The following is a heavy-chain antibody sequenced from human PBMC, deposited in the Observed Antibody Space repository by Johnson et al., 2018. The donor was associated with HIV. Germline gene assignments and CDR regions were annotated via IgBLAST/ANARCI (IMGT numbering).Heavy chain of an antibody. D-gene: IGHD7-27*01. CDR1: GFTFSDYY. CDR2: ISSSGRTI. CDR3: ARESRLGPLAHAFDI. V-gene: IGHV3-11*04. Sequence: QEKLVESGGGVVQPGRSLRLSCAASGFTFSDYYMTWIRQAPGKGLECVSYISSSGRTIYYADSVKGRFTISRDNAKNSLYLQMTSLSAEDTAVYYCARESRLGPLAHAFDIWGQGTMVTVSS. J-gene: IGHJ3*02.